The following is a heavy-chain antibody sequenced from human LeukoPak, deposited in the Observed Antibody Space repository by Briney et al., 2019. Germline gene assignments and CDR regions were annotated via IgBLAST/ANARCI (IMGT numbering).Heavy chain of an antibody. Sequence: GGSLRLSCAASGFTFDDYGMSWVRQAPGKGVEWVSGLKWSGGRPGYADSLKGRFTLSRDNAKNTLYPQMNSLRDEDPALYYCAKDLTTSDNWGQGTLVTVSS. CDR2: LKWSGGRP. V-gene: IGHV3-20*04. CDR3: AKDLTTSDN. CDR1: GFTFDDYG. D-gene: IGHD1/OR15-1a*01. J-gene: IGHJ4*02.